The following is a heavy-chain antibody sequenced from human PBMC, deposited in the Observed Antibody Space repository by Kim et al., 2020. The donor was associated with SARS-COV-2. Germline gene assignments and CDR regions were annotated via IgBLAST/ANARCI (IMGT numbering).Heavy chain of an antibody. CDR2: IWYDGSNK. V-gene: IGHV3-33*06. J-gene: IGHJ4*02. D-gene: IGHD6-13*01. Sequence: GGSLILSCAASGFTFSSYGMHWVRQAPGKGLEWVAVIWYDGSNKYYADSVKGRFTISRDNSKNTLYLQMNSLRAEDTAVYYCAKMARYSSSWYLDYWGQGTLVTVSS. CDR1: GFTFSSYG. CDR3: AKMARYSSSWYLDY.